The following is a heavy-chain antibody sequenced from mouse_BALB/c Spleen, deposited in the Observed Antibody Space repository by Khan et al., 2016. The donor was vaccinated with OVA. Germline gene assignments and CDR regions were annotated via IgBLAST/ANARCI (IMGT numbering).Heavy chain of an antibody. CDR1: GYTFTNYD. Sequence: VQLVESGTELVKPGASVKLSCKAYGYTFTNYDINWVRQRPEQGLEWIGWIFPGDDSTRYNEKFKDKATLTTDKSSSTAYMQLRRLTSEDSAVYFCARRRGSMDYWGQGTSVTVSS. J-gene: IGHJ4*01. CDR2: IFPGDDST. CDR3: ARRRGSMDY. V-gene: IGHV1-85*01.